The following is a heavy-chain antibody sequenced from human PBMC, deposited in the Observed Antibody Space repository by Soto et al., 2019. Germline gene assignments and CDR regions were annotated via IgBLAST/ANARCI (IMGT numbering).Heavy chain of an antibody. D-gene: IGHD2-15*01. CDR3: ASIGIGYCSGGSCWGGYSYYGKDV. CDR1: GDTISTGGYT. Sequence: PSETLSLTCDVSGDTISTGGYTWAWIRQPPGKALEWIGHTYHSGNPYYNPSLKSRVIISVNRSKNQFSLKLRSVTAADTAGYYCASIGIGYCSGGSCWGGYSYYGKDVWGQGTTVTAAS. J-gene: IGHJ6*02. V-gene: IGHV4-30-2*01. CDR2: TYHSGNP.